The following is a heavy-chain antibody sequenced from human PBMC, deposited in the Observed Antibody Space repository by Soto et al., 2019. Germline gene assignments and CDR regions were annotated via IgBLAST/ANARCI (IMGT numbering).Heavy chain of an antibody. CDR2: IYPSDSDI. V-gene: IGHV5-51*01. D-gene: IGHD2-15*01. Sequence: GESLKISCKGSGYTFNSYWIGWVRQMPGEGLEWMGVIYPSDSDIRYSPSFQGKVTISADESITTTYLQWSSLKAADTAMYYCVRSGTSSGRFSDYWGQGTLVTVSS. CDR3: VRSGTSSGRFSDY. CDR1: GYTFNSYW. J-gene: IGHJ4*02.